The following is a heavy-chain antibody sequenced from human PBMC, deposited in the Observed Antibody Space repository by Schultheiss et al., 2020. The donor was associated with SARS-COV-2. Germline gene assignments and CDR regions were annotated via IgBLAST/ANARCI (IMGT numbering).Heavy chain of an antibody. CDR3: ARSMGTAMVSGMDV. CDR2: IYYSGST. D-gene: IGHD5-18*01. V-gene: IGHV4-59*08. CDR1: GGSISSYY. Sequence: SETLSLTCTVSGGSISSYYWSWIRQHPGKGLEWIGYIYYSGSTNYNPSLKSRVTISVDTSKNQFSLKLSSVTAADTAVYYCARSMGTAMVSGMDVWGQGTTVTVSS. J-gene: IGHJ6*02.